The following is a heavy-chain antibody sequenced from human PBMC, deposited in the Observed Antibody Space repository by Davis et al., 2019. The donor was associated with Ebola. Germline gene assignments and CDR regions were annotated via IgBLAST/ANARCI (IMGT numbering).Heavy chain of an antibody. D-gene: IGHD2-21*01. J-gene: IGHJ4*02. Sequence: GESLKISCAASGFTFSSYGMHWVRQAPGKGLEWVAVISYDGSNKYYADSVKGRFTISRDNSKNTLYLQMNSLRAEDTAVYYCARGSVVVIAYDYFDYWGQGTLVTVSS. CDR1: GFTFSSYG. CDR2: ISYDGSNK. CDR3: ARGSVVVIAYDYFDY. V-gene: IGHV3-30*03.